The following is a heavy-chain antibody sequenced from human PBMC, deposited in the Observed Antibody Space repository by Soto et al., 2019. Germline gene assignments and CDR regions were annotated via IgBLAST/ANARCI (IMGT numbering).Heavy chain of an antibody. CDR1: GFTFCNAW. D-gene: IGHD2-21*01. CDR2: IKSKTDGGTT. V-gene: IGHV3-15*07. CDR3: TTLHIPNEGYYYGMDV. J-gene: IGHJ6*02. Sequence: PGGSLRLSCAASGFTFCNAWMNWVRQAPGKGLEWVGRIKSKTDGGTTDYAAPVKGRFTISRDDPKNTLYLQMNSLKTEDTAVYYCTTLHIPNEGYYYGMDVWGQGTTVTVSS.